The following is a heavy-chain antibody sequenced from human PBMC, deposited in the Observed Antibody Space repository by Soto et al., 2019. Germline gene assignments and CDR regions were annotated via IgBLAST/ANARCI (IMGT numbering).Heavy chain of an antibody. CDR2: IHSDGYT. Sequence: GSLRLSCAASGFTVSTNYMTWVRQAPGKGLEWVSVIHSDGYTYYADSVKGRFTISRDNSKNTLFPQLNSLRSEDTAVYYCAREGGRGLIQLWPRDYYGMDVWGQGTTVTVSS. V-gene: IGHV3-53*05. CDR1: GFTVSTNY. D-gene: IGHD5-18*01. J-gene: IGHJ6*02. CDR3: AREGGRGLIQLWPRDYYGMDV.